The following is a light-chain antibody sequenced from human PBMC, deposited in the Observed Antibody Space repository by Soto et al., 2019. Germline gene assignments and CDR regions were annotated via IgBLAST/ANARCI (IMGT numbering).Light chain of an antibody. V-gene: IGKV1-9*01. CDR1: QDVSSS. J-gene: IGKJ4*01. CDR2: GAS. Sequence: DIQLPQSPSSLSASVGDRVTITCRASQDVSSSLAWYQQKAGKAPKLLIYGASILQSGVPSGFSGSGFGTDFTLTISSLRAEDFAIYFCQQTKSYPSTFGGGTKVDIK. CDR3: QQTKSYPST.